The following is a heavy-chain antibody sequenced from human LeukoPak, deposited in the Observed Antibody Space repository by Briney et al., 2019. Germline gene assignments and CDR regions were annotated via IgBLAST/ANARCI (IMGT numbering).Heavy chain of an antibody. J-gene: IGHJ3*02. D-gene: IGHD3-22*01. V-gene: IGHV3-7*01. CDR2: MRGGGSVK. CDR1: VFTLCIYC. Sequence: PGVSLTLSCAVSVFTLCIYCTTCLPPARGEAVVCVANMRGGGSVKYLLDSVGGRFTLSRDNVKNSLSVKIKNLRAEDGCVYYCSRDENYYDSSRHYFDAFDIWGEGTMVSLSS. CDR3: SRDENYYDSSRHYFDAFDI.